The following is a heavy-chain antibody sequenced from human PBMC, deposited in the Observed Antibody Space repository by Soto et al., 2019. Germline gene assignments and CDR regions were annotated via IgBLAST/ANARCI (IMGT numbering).Heavy chain of an antibody. CDR3: AKDAISGDGIWLMDS. V-gene: IGHV3-23*01. Sequence: GGSLSLSCAASGLTFRNYAMTWARQAPGKGLEWVSSLLRSGSSAYYADSVRGRFTISSDTSANSLYLQMDNLRAEDTAIYYCAKDAISGDGIWLMDSWGQGTVVTVSS. CDR1: GLTFRNYA. D-gene: IGHD4-17*01. CDR2: LLRSGSSA. J-gene: IGHJ5*02.